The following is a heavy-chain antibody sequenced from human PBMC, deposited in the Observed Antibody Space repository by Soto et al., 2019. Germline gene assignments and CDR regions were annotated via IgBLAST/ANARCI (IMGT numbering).Heavy chain of an antibody. V-gene: IGHV3-15*07. J-gene: IGHJ6*02. CDR3: TGPIGYCSGGSCYSLAYYYGMDV. Sequence: EVQLVESGGGLVQPGGSLRLSCAASGFTFSNAWMNWVRQAPGKGLEWVGRIKSKTDGGTTDYAAPVKGRFTISRDDSKNTLYLQMNSLKTEDTAVYYCTGPIGYCSGGSCYSLAYYYGMDVWGQGTTVTVSS. CDR2: IKSKTDGGTT. CDR1: GFTFSNAW. D-gene: IGHD2-15*01.